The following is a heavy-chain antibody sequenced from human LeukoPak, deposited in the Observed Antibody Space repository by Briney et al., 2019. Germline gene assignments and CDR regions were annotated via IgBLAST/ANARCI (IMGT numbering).Heavy chain of an antibody. CDR3: AKGAAVAGFYYYGLDV. CDR1: GFTFSSYW. CDR2: IKQDGSEK. J-gene: IGHJ6*02. Sequence: PGGSLRLSCAASGFTFSSYWMSWVRQAPGKGLEWVANIKQDGSEKYYADSVKGRFTFSRDNSKNTLHLQMNSLRVEDTAVYYCAKGAAVAGFYYYGLDVWGQGTTVTVSS. D-gene: IGHD6-19*01. V-gene: IGHV3-7*03.